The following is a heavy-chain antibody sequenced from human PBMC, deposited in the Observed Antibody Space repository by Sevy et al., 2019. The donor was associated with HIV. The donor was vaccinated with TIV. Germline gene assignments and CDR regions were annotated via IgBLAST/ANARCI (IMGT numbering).Heavy chain of an antibody. CDR1: GFNFNIYS. V-gene: IGHV3-23*01. CDR3: ARGGCTRPHDY. J-gene: IGHJ4*02. CDR2: LSFGCGKI. D-gene: IGHD2-8*01. Sequence: GESLKISCAVSGFNFNIYSMSWVRQAPGKGLEGVSTLSFGCGKINYANSVKGRFIISRDDSKNTLYLQMNSLRAEDKAVYFCARGGCTRPHDYWGQGTLVTVSS.